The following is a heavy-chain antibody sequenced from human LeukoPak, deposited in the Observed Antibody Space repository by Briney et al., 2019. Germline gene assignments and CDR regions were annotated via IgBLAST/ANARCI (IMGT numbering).Heavy chain of an antibody. Sequence: ASVKVSCKASGYTFTSYGISWVRQAPGQGLEWMGWISAYNGNTNYAQKLQGRVTMTTDTSTSTAYMELRSLRSDDTAVYYSARGLAVAGTMYFDYWGQGTLVTVSS. CDR2: ISAYNGNT. CDR1: GYTFTSYG. J-gene: IGHJ4*02. CDR3: ARGLAVAGTMYFDY. V-gene: IGHV1-18*01. D-gene: IGHD6-19*01.